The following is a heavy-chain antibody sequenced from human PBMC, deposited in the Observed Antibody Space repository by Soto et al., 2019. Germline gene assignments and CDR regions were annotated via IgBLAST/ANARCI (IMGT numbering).Heavy chain of an antibody. V-gene: IGHV3-23*01. CDR2: ISGSGGST. D-gene: IGHD3-9*01. Sequence: GGSLRLSCAASGFTFSSYAMSWVRQAPGKGLEWVSAISGSGGSTYYADSMKGRFTISRDNSKNTLYLQMNSLRAEDTAVYYRAKDRTEDWYPCAYYYGMDVWGQGTTVTVSS. J-gene: IGHJ6*02. CDR3: AKDRTEDWYPCAYYYGMDV. CDR1: GFTFSSYA.